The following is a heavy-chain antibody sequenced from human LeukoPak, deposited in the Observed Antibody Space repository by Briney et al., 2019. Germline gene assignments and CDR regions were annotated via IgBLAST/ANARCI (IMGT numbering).Heavy chain of an antibody. CDR2: IYHSGST. Sequence: PSETLSLTCTVSGGAISSGSYYWGWIRQPPGKGLEWIGEIYHSGSTNYNPSLKSRVTISVDKSKNQFSLKLSSVTAADTAVYYCAREDQYYFDYWGQGTLVTVSS. CDR3: AREDQYYFDY. V-gene: IGHV4-39*07. CDR1: GGAISSGSYY. J-gene: IGHJ4*02.